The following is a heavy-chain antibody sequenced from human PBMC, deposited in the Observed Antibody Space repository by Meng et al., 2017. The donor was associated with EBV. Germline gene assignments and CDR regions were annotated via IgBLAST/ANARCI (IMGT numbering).Heavy chain of an antibody. Sequence: VQSGAEWKKPGAEVQLSCKASGYPFTRHWSPWVRQAPGQGLEWMGIINPSDGYTMYEQKFQGRVTVTADRPTAKAYMVLRNLRSDDTAVYYCARGAPGRSYSDYWGPGTLVTVSS. CDR2: INPSDGYT. J-gene: IGHJ4*02. D-gene: IGHD3-10*01. V-gene: IGHV1-46*01. CDR3: ARGAPGRSYSDY. CDR1: GYPFTRHW.